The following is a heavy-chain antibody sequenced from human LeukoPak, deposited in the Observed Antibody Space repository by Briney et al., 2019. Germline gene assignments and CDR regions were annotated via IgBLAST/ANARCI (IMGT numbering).Heavy chain of an antibody. Sequence: SETLSLTCTVSGGSTSNYYWSWIRQPAGKGLEWIGHIYTSGSPNYNPSLKSRVTMSVDTSKNQFSLKLSSVTAADTAVYYCARQNYDSSTYSLPDYYLDVWGKGTTVTISS. CDR2: IYTSGSP. D-gene: IGHD3-22*01. CDR3: ARQNYDSSTYSLPDYYLDV. J-gene: IGHJ6*03. V-gene: IGHV4-4*07. CDR1: GGSTSNYY.